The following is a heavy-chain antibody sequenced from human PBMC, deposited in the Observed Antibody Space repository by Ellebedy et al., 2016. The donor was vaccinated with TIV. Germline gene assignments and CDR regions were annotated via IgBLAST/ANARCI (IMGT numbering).Heavy chain of an antibody. CDR1: RYTFTSYD. Sequence: ASVKVSXKASRYTFTSYDINWVRQATGQGLEWMGWMNPNSGNTGYAQKFRGRVTMTRNTSISTAYMELSSLRSEDTAVYYCARGGKWFDPWGQGTLVTVSP. CDR2: MNPNSGNT. D-gene: IGHD4-23*01. CDR3: ARGGKWFDP. V-gene: IGHV1-8*01. J-gene: IGHJ5*02.